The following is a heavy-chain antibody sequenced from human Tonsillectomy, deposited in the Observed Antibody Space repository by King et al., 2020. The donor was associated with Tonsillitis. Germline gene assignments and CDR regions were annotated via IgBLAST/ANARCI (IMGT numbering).Heavy chain of an antibody. V-gene: IGHV3-48*03. D-gene: IGHD6-13*01. CDR3: ARGGEYGIGARRYFDL. CDR2: ISSSGSTI. Sequence: VQLVQSGGGLVQPGGSLRLSCAASGFTFSSYEMSWVRQAPGKGLEWVSYISSSGSTIYYADSVKGRFTISRDNAKNSLYLQMNSLRAEDTALYYCARGGEYGIGARRYFDLWGRGTLVTVSS. J-gene: IGHJ2*01. CDR1: GFTFSSYE.